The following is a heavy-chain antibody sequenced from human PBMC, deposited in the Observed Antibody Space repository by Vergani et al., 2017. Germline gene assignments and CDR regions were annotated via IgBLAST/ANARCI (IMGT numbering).Heavy chain of an antibody. CDR2: NSAYNGNT. CDR1: GHTFTSYG. J-gene: IGHJ5*02. Sequence: QVQLVQSGAEVKKPGASVKVSCKASGHTFTSYGISWVRQAPGQGLEWMGWNSAYNGNTNYAQKLQGRVTMTTDTSTSTAYMELRSLRSDDTAVYYCARCPSTRYCSGGSCYRNWFDPWGQGTLVTVSS. D-gene: IGHD2-15*01. CDR3: ARCPSTRYCSGGSCYRNWFDP. V-gene: IGHV1-18*01.